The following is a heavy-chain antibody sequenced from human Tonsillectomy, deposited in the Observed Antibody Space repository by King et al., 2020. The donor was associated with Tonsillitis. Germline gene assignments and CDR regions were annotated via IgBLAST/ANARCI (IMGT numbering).Heavy chain of an antibody. CDR3: ARVTIFGGDPYYYYMDV. J-gene: IGHJ6*03. CDR1: GGSMSSYY. CDR2: IYYSGST. D-gene: IGHD3-3*01. V-gene: IGHV4-59*01. Sequence: QLQESGPGLVEPSETLSLTCSVSGGSMSSYYWSWIRQPPGKGLEWIGYIYYSGSTNYNPSLTSRVTISVDTSKSQFSLKLSSVTAADTAVYYCARVTIFGGDPYYYYMDVWGKGTTVIVSS.